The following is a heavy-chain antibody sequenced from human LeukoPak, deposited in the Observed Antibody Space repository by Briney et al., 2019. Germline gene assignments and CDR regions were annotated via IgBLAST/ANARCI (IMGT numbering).Heavy chain of an antibody. D-gene: IGHD2-2*01. Sequence: SQTLSLTCAISGDSVSRNNIARNWIRQSPSRGLEWLGRTYYKSQLYYDYAPSVRSRITINPDTSKNQFSLQLNSVSPEDTAVYYCARGRAVVVVPAADFDYWGQGILVTVSS. CDR2: TYYKSQLYY. J-gene: IGHJ4*02. CDR3: ARGRAVVVVPAADFDY. CDR1: GDSVSRNNIA. V-gene: IGHV6-1*01.